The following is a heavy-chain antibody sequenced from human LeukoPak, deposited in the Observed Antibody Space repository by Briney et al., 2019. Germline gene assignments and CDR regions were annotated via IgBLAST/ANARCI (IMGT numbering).Heavy chain of an antibody. J-gene: IGHJ5*02. CDR2: IYYSGNT. CDR3: ARGYTNGVTQEVWLDP. CDR1: GGSISSRSYY. Sequence: SETLSLTCTVSGGSISSRSYYWGWLRQPPGKGLEWIGSIYYSGNTYYNPSLKSRVTMSVDTSKNQFSLKLSSVTAADTAVYYCARGYTNGVTQEVWLDPWGQGTLVTVSS. D-gene: IGHD2-8*01. V-gene: IGHV4-39*07.